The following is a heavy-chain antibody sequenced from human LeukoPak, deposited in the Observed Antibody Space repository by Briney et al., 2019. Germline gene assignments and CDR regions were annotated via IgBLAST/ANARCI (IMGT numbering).Heavy chain of an antibody. CDR2: ISYDGSNK. CDR3: AKAGQWLSRYYFDY. CDR1: GFTFSSYA. V-gene: IGHV3-30-3*01. Sequence: PGRSLRLSCAASGFTFSSYAMHWVRQAPGKGLEWVAVISYDGSNKYYADSVKGRFTISRDNSKNTLYPQMNSLRAEDTALYYCAKAGQWLSRYYFDYWGQGTLVTVSS. D-gene: IGHD6-19*01. J-gene: IGHJ4*02.